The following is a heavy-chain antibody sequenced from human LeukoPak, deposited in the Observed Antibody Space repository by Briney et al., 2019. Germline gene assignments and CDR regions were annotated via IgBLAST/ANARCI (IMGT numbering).Heavy chain of an antibody. D-gene: IGHD6-19*01. CDR1: GFTFSDYG. CDR2: ISYDGSNK. V-gene: IGHV3-30*18. Sequence: GRSLRLSCAASGFTFSDYGMHWVRQAPGKGLEWVAVISYDGSNKYYADSVKGRFTISRDNSRNTLYLQMNSLRAEDTAVYYCAKGFSGWYFDYWDQGTLVTVSS. J-gene: IGHJ4*02. CDR3: AKGFSGWYFDY.